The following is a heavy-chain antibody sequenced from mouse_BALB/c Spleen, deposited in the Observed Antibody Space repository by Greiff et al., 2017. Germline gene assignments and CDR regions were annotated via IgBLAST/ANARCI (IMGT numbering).Heavy chain of an antibody. J-gene: IGHJ1*01. D-gene: IGHD1-1*01. V-gene: IGHV1-62-2*01. CDR3: ARHGDYGSSYDWYFDV. CDR1: GYTFTEYI. Sequence: VKLMESGAELVKPGASVKLSCKASGYTFTEYIIHWVKQRSGQGLEWIGWFYPGSGSIKYNEKFKDKATLTADKSSSTVYMELSRLTSEDSAVYFCARHGDYGSSYDWYFDVWGAGTTVTVSS. CDR2: FYPGSGSI.